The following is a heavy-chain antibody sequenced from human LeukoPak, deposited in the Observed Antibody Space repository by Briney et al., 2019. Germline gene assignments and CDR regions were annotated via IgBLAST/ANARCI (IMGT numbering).Heavy chain of an antibody. J-gene: IGHJ4*02. CDR1: GFTFSSYA. CDR3: AKASRQAAVASPLDY. Sequence: GGSLRLSCAASGFTFSSYAMSWVRHAPGKGLEWVSAISYSGGSTYYADSVRGRFTISRDNSKDTLFLQMNSLKADDTALYYCAKASRQAAVASPLDYWGQGSLVTVSS. V-gene: IGHV3-23*01. CDR2: ISYSGGST. D-gene: IGHD6-19*01.